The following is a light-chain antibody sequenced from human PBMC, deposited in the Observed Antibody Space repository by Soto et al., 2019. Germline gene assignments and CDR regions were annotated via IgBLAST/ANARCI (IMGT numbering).Light chain of an antibody. Sequence: EIVLTQSPVTLSLSPEEGATLSCWASQSVSSTYLNWYQHKPGQAPRLLIYGASNRATGIPDRFSGSGSGTDFTLTISRLEPEDFAMYYCQQYGNSPRYRLGPGTKLEIK. V-gene: IGKV3-20*01. CDR3: QQYGNSPRYR. CDR2: GAS. CDR1: QSVSSTY. J-gene: IGKJ2*03.